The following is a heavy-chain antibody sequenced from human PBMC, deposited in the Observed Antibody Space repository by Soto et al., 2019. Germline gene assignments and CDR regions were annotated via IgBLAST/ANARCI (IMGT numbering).Heavy chain of an antibody. J-gene: IGHJ4*02. CDR3: ARGASNWQYFDD. D-gene: IGHD4-4*01. CDR2: FHYSGIS. V-gene: IGHV4-61*01. CDR1: GGSVSSGRYY. Sequence: XETLSLTLTVSGGSVSSGRYYWSWIRQPPGKGLEWIGYFHYSGISNYNSSLKSRVTMSLDTSKNQFSLKLSSVSAADTAIYYCARGASNWQYFDDWGQGALVTVSS.